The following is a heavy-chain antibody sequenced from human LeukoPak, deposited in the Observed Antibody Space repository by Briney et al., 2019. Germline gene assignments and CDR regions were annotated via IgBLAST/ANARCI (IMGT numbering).Heavy chain of an antibody. CDR3: AKDYWASNYFDY. CDR1: GFTFSSYA. J-gene: IGHJ4*02. V-gene: IGHV3-23*01. CDR2: ISGSGGST. D-gene: IGHD2-8*02. Sequence: PGGSLRLSCAPSGFTFSSYAMSWVRQAPGKGLKWVSAISGSGGSTYYADSVKGRFTISRDNSKSTLYLQMNSLRAEDTAVYYCAKDYWASNYFDYWGQGTLVTVSS.